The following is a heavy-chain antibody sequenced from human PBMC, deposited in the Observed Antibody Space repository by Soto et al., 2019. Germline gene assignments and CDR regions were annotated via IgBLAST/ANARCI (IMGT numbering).Heavy chain of an antibody. CDR3: ARKGIAVAGIAFDI. D-gene: IGHD6-19*01. Sequence: EVQLVESGGGLVQPGGSLRLSCAASGFTFSSYDMNWVRQAPGKGLEWVSYISSSGSTLYYADSVKGRFTISRDNAKNSLYLQMNSLRAEDTAIYYCARKGIAVAGIAFDIWGQGTMVTVSS. J-gene: IGHJ3*02. V-gene: IGHV3-48*03. CDR1: GFTFSSYD. CDR2: ISSSGSTL.